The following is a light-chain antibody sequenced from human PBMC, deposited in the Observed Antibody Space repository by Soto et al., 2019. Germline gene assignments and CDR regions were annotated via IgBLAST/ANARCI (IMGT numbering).Light chain of an antibody. CDR1: SSNIGAGYD. Sequence: QSVVTQTPSVSGALGQKITISCTGSSSNIGAGYDVHWYQQFPGAAPRLLIYADNNRPSGVPDRFSASKSGTSASLAITGLQGEDEANYYCQSYDTSLSGVIFGAGTQLTVL. CDR3: QSYDTSLSGVI. V-gene: IGLV1-40*02. CDR2: ADN. J-gene: IGLJ2*01.